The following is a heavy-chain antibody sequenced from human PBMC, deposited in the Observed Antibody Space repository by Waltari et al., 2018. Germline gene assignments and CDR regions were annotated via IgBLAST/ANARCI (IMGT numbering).Heavy chain of an antibody. V-gene: IGHV3-66*02. CDR2: IYSGGST. CDR3: ARQINYCTNGVCYGMDV. Sequence: EVQLVESGGGLVQPGGSLRLSCADSGFTVSSNYMRWVRQAPGKGLEWVSVIYSGGSTYYADSVKGRFTISRDNSKNTLYLQMNSLRAEDTAVYYCARQINYCTNGVCYGMDVWGQGTTVTVSS. CDR1: GFTVSSNY. D-gene: IGHD2-8*01. J-gene: IGHJ6*02.